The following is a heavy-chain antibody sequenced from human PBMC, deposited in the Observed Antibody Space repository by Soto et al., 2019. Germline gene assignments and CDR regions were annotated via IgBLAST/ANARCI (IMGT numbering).Heavy chain of an antibody. CDR2: VYSSGTT. Sequence: KPSETLSLTCTVSGDSITSNTYYWTWIRQHPGKGLEWIGNVYSSGTTYYNPSLKSRVSISVDTSKSQFSLELTSVTAADTAVYYCTRAQPSSISCYNFDPWGQGILVTVSS. CDR1: GDSITSNTYY. CDR3: TRAQPSSISCYNFDP. J-gene: IGHJ5*02. V-gene: IGHV4-31*03. D-gene: IGHD2-2*02.